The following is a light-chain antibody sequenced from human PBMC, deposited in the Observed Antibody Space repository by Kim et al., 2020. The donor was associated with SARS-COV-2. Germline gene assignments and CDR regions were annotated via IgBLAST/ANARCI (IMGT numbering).Light chain of an antibody. CDR3: QAWDGRHVV. J-gene: IGLJ2*01. Sequence: SYELTQPPSVSVSPGQTASITCSEKKWGNEYAWWYQQKPGQSPVMVIFQDDRRPSGIPERFSGSNSGNTATLTISGTQAMDEADYYCQAWDGRHVV. CDR2: QDD. V-gene: IGLV3-1*01. CDR1: KWGNEY.